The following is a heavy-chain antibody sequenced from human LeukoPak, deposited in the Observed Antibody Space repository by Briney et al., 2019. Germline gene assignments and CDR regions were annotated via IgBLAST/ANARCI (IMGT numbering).Heavy chain of an antibody. V-gene: IGHV3-21*01. D-gene: IGHD1-20*01. CDR2: ISSSSSYI. CDR1: GFTFSSYS. Sequence: GGSLRLSCAASGFTFSSYSMNWVRQAPGKGLEWVSSISSSSSYIYYADSVKGRFTISRDNAKNSLYLQMNSLRAEDTAVYYCARYNWNDVPGAFDIWGQGTMVTVSS. CDR3: ARYNWNDVPGAFDI. J-gene: IGHJ3*02.